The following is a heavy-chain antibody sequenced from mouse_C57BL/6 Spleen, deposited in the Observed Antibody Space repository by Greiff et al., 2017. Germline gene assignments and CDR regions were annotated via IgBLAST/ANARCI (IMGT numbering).Heavy chain of an antibody. J-gene: IGHJ4*01. D-gene: IGHD2-1*01. CDR2: IDPETGGT. Sequence: VQLQQSGAELVRPGASVTLSCKASGYTFTDYEMHWVKQTPVHGLEWIGAIDPETGGTAYNQKFKGKAILTADKSSSTAYMELRSLTSEDSAVYYCTGIYSRYYAMDYCGQGTSVTVSS. CDR3: TGIYSRYYAMDY. CDR1: GYTFTDYE. V-gene: IGHV1-15*01.